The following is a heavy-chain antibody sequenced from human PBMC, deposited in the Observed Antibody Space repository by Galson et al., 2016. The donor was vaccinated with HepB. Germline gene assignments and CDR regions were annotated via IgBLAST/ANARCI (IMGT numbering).Heavy chain of an antibody. CDR3: TGDRGQYYAL. Sequence: SVKVSCKVPGGSFSSYVISFLRQAPGQGLEWMGEFITVLGTTNYAQIFQDRVSITADESTSTVYMDLTSLRSEDTAVYFCTGDRGQYYALWGQGTLVTVSS. D-gene: IGHD2-2*01. CDR1: GGSFSSYV. J-gene: IGHJ4*02. CDR2: FITVLGTT. V-gene: IGHV1-69*13.